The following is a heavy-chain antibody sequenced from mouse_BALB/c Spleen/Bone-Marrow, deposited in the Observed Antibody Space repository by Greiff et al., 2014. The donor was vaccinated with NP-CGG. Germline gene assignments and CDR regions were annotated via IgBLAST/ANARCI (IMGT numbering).Heavy chain of an antibody. CDR2: INPSNGRT. Sequence: QVQLQQSGAELVKPGASVKLSCKASGYTFTSYWMHWVKQRPGQGLEWIGEINPSNGRTDYNEKFKSKATLTVDKSSSTAYMQLSSLTSEDSAVYYCARYLHYYGGSYGYFDDWGPGTTVTVSS. CDR3: ARYLHYYGGSYGYFDD. J-gene: IGHJ1*01. CDR1: GYTFTSYW. V-gene: IGHV1S81*02. D-gene: IGHD1-1*01.